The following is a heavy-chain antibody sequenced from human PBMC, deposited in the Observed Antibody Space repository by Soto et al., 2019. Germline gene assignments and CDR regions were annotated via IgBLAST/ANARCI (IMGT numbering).Heavy chain of an antibody. V-gene: IGHV1-69*02. CDR3: ARGNCSGGSCYRPYYYYYMDV. CDR2: IIPILGIA. D-gene: IGHD2-15*01. Sequence: VKVSCKASGGTFSSYTISWVRQAPGQGLEWMGRIIPILGIANYAQKFQGRVTITADKSTSTAYMELSSLRSEDTAVYYCARGNCSGGSCYRPYYYYYMDVWGKGTTVTVSS. J-gene: IGHJ6*03. CDR1: GGTFSSYT.